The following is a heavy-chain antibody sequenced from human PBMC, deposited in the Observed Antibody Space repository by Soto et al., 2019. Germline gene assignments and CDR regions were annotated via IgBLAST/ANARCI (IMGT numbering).Heavy chain of an antibody. CDR1: GSTFSSYD. V-gene: IGHV3-30-3*01. Sequence: QVQLVESGGDVVQPGRSLRLSCAASGSTFSSYDIHWVRQAPGKGLEWVVHISPNGNNAFYADSVKGRFTISRDNARNTVYLQVNSLRPEDTAVFHCVRGPSHGAFDIWGQGTLVTVSS. CDR3: VRGPSHGAFDI. CDR2: ISPNGNNA. J-gene: IGHJ3*02.